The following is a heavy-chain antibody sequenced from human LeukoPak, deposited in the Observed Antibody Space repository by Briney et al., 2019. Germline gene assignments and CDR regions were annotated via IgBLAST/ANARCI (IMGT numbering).Heavy chain of an antibody. CDR3: ARAFYDFWSGPNWFDP. Sequence: PSETLSLTCTVSGGSISSYYWSWIRQPPGKGLEWIGYIYYSGSTNYNPSLKSRVTISVDTSKNQFSLKLSSVTAADTAVYYCARAFYDFWSGPNWFDPRGQGTLVTVSS. J-gene: IGHJ5*02. V-gene: IGHV4-59*01. CDR1: GGSISSYY. D-gene: IGHD3-3*01. CDR2: IYYSGST.